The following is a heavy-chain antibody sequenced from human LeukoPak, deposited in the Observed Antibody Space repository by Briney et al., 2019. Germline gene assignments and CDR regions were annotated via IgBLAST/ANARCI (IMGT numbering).Heavy chain of an antibody. Sequence: GASPKISXKVSGSLFTSYWFGWVRQMPGKGLEWMGIIYPGDSDTMYSPSFQGQVTISVDKSISTAYLQWSSLKASDTAMYYCTRKGYAFDYWGQGTLVTVSS. D-gene: IGHD2-8*01. CDR2: IYPGDSDT. J-gene: IGHJ4*02. CDR3: TRKGYAFDY. V-gene: IGHV5-51*01. CDR1: GSLFTSYW.